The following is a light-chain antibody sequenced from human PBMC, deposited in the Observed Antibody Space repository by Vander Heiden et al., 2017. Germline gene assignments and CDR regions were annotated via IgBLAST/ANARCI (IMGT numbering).Light chain of an antibody. V-gene: IGKV1-9*01. CDR2: AAS. CDR1: QGISSY. J-gene: IGKJ3*01. Sequence: DIQLTKSPSFLFASVGDGVTITSRASQGISSYLAWYQQKPGKAPKLLIYAASTLQSGVPSMFSGSGSGTEFTLTLSSPQPEDFATYYCQQLNSSPFTFGHGTKVDIK. CDR3: QQLNSSPFT.